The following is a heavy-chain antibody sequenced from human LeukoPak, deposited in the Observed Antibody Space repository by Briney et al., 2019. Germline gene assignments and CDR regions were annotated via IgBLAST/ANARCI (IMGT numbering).Heavy chain of an antibody. CDR3: ARVAGSEPAARHYYYYGMDV. D-gene: IGHD2-2*01. CDR2: IYYSGST. CDR1: GGSISSYY. V-gene: IGHV4-59*01. Sequence: PSETLSLTCTVSGGSISSYYWSWIRQPPGKGLEWIGYIYYSGSTNYNPSLKSRVTISVDTSKNQFSLKLSSVTAADTAVYYCARVAGSEPAARHYYYYGMDVWGQGTTVTVSS. J-gene: IGHJ6*02.